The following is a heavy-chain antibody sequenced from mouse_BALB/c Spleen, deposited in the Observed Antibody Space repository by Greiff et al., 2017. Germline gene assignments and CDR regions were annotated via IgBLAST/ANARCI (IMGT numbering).Heavy chain of an antibody. Sequence: VKLVESGPGLVAPSQSLSITCTVSGFSLTSYGVHWVRQPPGKGLEWLGVIWAGGSTNYNSALMSRLSISKDNSKSQVFLKMNSLQTDDTAMYYCARDYYYGSRGDYAMDYWGQGTSVTVSS. V-gene: IGHV2-9*02. CDR3: ARDYYYGSRGDYAMDY. D-gene: IGHD1-1*01. CDR1: GFSLTSYG. J-gene: IGHJ4*01. CDR2: IWAGGST.